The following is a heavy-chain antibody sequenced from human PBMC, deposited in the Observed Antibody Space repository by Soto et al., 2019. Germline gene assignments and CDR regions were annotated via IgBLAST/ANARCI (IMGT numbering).Heavy chain of an antibody. Sequence: PGGSLRLSCAASGFTFSSYGMHWVRQAPGKGLEWVAVISYDGSNKYYADSVKGRFTISRDNSKNTLYLQMNSLRAEDTAVYYCAKKRYGSYQEPDAFDIWGQGTMVTVSS. V-gene: IGHV3-30*18. CDR3: AKKRYGSYQEPDAFDI. D-gene: IGHD1-26*01. CDR1: GFTFSSYG. CDR2: ISYDGSNK. J-gene: IGHJ3*02.